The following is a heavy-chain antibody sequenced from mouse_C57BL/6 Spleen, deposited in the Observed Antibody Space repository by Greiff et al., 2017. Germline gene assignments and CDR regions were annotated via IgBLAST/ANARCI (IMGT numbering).Heavy chain of an antibody. CDR2: IDPEDGDT. Sequence: EVQLQQSGAELVKPGASVKLSCTASGFNFNDYYMHWVKQRTEQGLEWIGRIDPEDGDTKYDPKFQGKATITADTSSNTTYLQLNSLASADTAVYYCASTPSLLCYAMDYWGQGTSVTVSS. CDR3: ASTPSLLCYAMDY. CDR1: GFNFNDYY. J-gene: IGHJ4*01. V-gene: IGHV14-2*01. D-gene: IGHD2-1*01.